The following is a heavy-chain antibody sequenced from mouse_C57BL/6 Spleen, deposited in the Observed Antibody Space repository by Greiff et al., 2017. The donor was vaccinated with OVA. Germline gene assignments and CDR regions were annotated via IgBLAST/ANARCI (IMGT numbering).Heavy chain of an antibody. Sequence: EVQLQQSGPELVKPGASVKISCKASGYSFTGYYMNWVKQSPEQRLEWIGEINPSTGGTTYNQKFKAKATLTVDKSSSTAYMQLKSLTSEDSAVYYCARRLDAWFAYWGQGTLVTVSA. V-gene: IGHV1-42*01. CDR1: GYSFTGYY. CDR3: ARRLDAWFAY. CDR2: INPSTGGT. J-gene: IGHJ3*01. D-gene: IGHD4-1*01.